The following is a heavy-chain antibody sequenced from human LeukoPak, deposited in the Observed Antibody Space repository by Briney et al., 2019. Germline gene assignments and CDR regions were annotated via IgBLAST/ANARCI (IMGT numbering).Heavy chain of an antibody. CDR1: GFTFSTYA. CDR3: ARDLRSIAVAGKFNWFDP. D-gene: IGHD6-19*01. J-gene: IGHJ5*02. V-gene: IGHV3-21*01. Sequence: TGGSLRLSCAASGFTFSTYAMSWVRQAPGKGLEWVSSISSSSSYIYYADSVKGRFTISRDNAKNSLYLQMNSLRAEDTAVYYCARDLRSIAVAGKFNWFDPWGQGTLVTVSS. CDR2: ISSSSSYI.